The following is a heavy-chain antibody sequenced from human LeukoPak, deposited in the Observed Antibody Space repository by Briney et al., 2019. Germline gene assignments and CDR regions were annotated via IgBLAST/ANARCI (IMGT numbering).Heavy chain of an antibody. Sequence: GGSLRLSCAASGLTFNNFAMSWVRQAPGKGLEWVSVICGSGDTTYYADSVKGRFTISRDNSKNTLYLQMNSLRGEDTAVYYCAKGSGGSCYSQVYSWGQGTLVTVSP. CDR2: ICGSGDTT. J-gene: IGHJ4*02. D-gene: IGHD2-15*01. CDR3: AKGSGGSCYSQVYS. V-gene: IGHV3-23*01. CDR1: GLTFNNFA.